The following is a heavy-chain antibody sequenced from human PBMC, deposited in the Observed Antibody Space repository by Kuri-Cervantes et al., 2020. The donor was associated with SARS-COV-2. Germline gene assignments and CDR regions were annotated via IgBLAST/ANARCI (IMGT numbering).Heavy chain of an antibody. J-gene: IGHJ4*02. CDR3: VKDVGYGDLAFGY. CDR1: GFMISSYW. CDR2: IHSSGSST. Sequence: AGTLSLTCEPSGFMISSYWMHWVRQVPEKGQVWVSRIHSSGSSTGYADSVKGRFTISRDNSKNTLYLQMSSLRAEDTAVYYCVKDVGYGDLAFGYWGQGTLVTVSS. V-gene: IGHV3-74*01. D-gene: IGHD4-17*01.